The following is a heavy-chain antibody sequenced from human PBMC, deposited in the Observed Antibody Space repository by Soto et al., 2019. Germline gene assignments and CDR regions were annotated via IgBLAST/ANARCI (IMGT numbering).Heavy chain of an antibody. CDR2: IYYSGNT. CDR1: GGSISSAGYN. V-gene: IGHV4-31*03. J-gene: IGHJ4*02. CDR3: ARVRGVRLEYDSGSSFDY. Sequence: SETLSLTCTVSGGSISSAGYNWSWIRQHPGKGLEWIGYIYYSGNTYYNPSLKSRVTISVDTSKNQFSLKLSSVTAADTAVYYCARVRGVRLEYDSGSSFDYWGQGTLVTVSS. D-gene: IGHD3-10*01.